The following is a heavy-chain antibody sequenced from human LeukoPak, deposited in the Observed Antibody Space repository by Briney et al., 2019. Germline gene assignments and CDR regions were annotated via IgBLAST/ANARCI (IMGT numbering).Heavy chain of an antibody. CDR3: ARDMVATVYYYGMDV. Sequence: ASVKVSCKASGYTFTSYGISWVRQALGQGLEWMGWISAYNGNTNYAQELQGRVTMTTDTSTSTAYMELRSLRSDDTAVYYCARDMVATVYYYGMDVWGQGTTVTVSS. CDR2: ISAYNGNT. J-gene: IGHJ6*02. V-gene: IGHV1-18*01. D-gene: IGHD5-12*01. CDR1: GYTFTSYG.